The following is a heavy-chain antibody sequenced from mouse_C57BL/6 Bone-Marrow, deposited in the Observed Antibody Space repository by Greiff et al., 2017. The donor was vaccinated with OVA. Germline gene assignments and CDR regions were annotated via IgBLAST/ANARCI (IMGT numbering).Heavy chain of an antibody. J-gene: IGHJ1*03. D-gene: IGHD1-1*01. V-gene: IGHV5-15*04. CDR2: ISNLAYSI. CDR3: ARRSSPWYFDV. Sequence: EVKLEESGGGLVQPGGSLKLSCAASGFTFSDYGMAWVRQAPRKGPEWVAFISNLAYSIYYADTVTGRFTISRENAKNTLYLEMSSLRSEDTAMYYCARRSSPWYFDVWGTGTTVTVSS. CDR1: GFTFSDYG.